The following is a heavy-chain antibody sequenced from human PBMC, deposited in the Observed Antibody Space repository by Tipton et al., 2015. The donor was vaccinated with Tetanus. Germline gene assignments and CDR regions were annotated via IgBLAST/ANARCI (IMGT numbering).Heavy chain of an antibody. CDR3: ARRSLTNYGLDV. CDR1: GFTFRSYA. CDR2: ISYDGTDT. V-gene: IGHV3-30*03. Sequence: SLRLSCAAFGFTFRSYAMHWVRQVPGKGLEWVAFISYDGTDTNYANSVKGRFTISRDHAKNTVYLQMNSLRAEDTAVYFCARRSLTNYGLDVWGQGTPVTVSS. D-gene: IGHD1-1*01. J-gene: IGHJ6*02.